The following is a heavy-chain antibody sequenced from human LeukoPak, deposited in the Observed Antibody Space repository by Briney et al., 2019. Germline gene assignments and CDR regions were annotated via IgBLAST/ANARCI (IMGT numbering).Heavy chain of an antibody. CDR3: ARVTLTSANFDY. Sequence: GGSLRLSCAASGFTFSDYYMSWIRQAPGKGLEWVSYISSNGSTIYYADSVKGRFTISRDNAKNSLYLQMNSLRAEDTAVYYCARVTLTSANFDYWGQGTLVTVSS. CDR2: ISSNGSTI. CDR1: GFTFSDYY. J-gene: IGHJ4*02. V-gene: IGHV3-11*01.